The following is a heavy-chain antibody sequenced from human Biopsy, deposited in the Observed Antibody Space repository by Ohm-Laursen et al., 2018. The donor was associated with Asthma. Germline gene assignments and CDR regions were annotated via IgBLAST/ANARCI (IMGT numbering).Heavy chain of an antibody. D-gene: IGHD4-23*01. Sequence: SLRLSCAAPGFTFSIYDIHWVRQAPGKGLEWVAVISYDGGNKFYGDSVKGRFTLSRDNSRNTLYLQMNSLRVEDTAIYYCARTHERWTSIQDDALDIWGQGTMAIVSS. J-gene: IGHJ3*02. V-gene: IGHV3-30*03. CDR3: ARTHERWTSIQDDALDI. CDR2: ISYDGGNK. CDR1: GFTFSIYD.